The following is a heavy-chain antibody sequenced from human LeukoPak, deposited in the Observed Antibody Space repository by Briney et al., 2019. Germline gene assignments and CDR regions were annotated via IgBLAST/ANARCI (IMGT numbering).Heavy chain of an antibody. Sequence: KSSETLSLTCTVSGGSTSSDYWSWIRQPPGRGLEWIGYIYYSGSTTYNPSLKSRVIISVDTSKNQFSLKLSSVTAADTAVYYCARGCSSTSCYAVDAFDIWGQGTMVTVSS. D-gene: IGHD2-2*01. CDR3: ARGCSSTSCYAVDAFDI. CDR1: GGSTSSDY. V-gene: IGHV4-59*01. J-gene: IGHJ3*02. CDR2: IYYSGST.